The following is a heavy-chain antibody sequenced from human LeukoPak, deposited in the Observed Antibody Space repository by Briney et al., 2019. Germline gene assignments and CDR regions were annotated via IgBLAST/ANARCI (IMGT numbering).Heavy chain of an antibody. D-gene: IGHD2/OR15-2a*01. CDR2: IKSDGSYT. V-gene: IGHV3-74*01. J-gene: IGHJ3*02. CDR3: ARELSPFDAFDI. CDR1: GFTFSSYW. Sequence: GGSLRLSCAASGFTFSSYWMHWVRQAPGKGLVWVSRIKSDGSYTSYADSVKGRFTISRDNAKSTLYLQMNSLRAEDTAVYYCARELSPFDAFDIWGQGTMVTVSS.